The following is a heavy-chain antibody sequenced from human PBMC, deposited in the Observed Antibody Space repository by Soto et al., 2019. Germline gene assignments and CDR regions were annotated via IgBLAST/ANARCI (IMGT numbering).Heavy chain of an antibody. CDR2: MNPNSGNT. D-gene: IGHD3-10*01. J-gene: IGHJ6*02. CDR3: ANTMVRGETYYDGMDV. CDR1: GYTFTSYD. V-gene: IGHV1-8*01. Sequence: QVQLVQSGAEVKKPGASVKVSCKASGYTFTSYDINWVRQATGQGLEWMGWMNPNSGNTGYAQKFQGRATMTRNTSISTAYMELSSLRSEATAVYYCANTMVRGETYYDGMDVSCQGATVTVSS.